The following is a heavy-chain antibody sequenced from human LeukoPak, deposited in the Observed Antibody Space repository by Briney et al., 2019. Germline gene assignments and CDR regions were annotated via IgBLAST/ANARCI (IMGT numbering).Heavy chain of an antibody. CDR1: GYTFTSYG. D-gene: IGHD2-15*01. Sequence: GASVKVSCKASGYTFTSYGISWVRQAPGQGPEWMGWISAYNGNTNYAQKLQGRVTMNTDTSTSTAYMELRSLRSDDTAVYYCARARLYCSGGSCYYYYGMDVWGQGTTVTVSS. V-gene: IGHV1-18*01. J-gene: IGHJ6*02. CDR2: ISAYNGNT. CDR3: ARARLYCSGGSCYYYYGMDV.